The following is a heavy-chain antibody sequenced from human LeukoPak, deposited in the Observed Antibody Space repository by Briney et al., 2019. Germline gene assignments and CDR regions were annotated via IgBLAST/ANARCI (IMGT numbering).Heavy chain of an antibody. CDR3: ARSSSPSRRRWLQSYFDY. J-gene: IGHJ4*02. Sequence: KPSETLSLTCAVYGGSFSGYYWSWIRQPPGKGLEWIGEINHSGSTNYNPSLKSRVTISVDTSKNQFSLKLSSVTAADTAVYYCARSSSPSRRRWLQSYFDYWGQGTLVTVSS. CDR1: GGSFSGYY. CDR2: INHSGST. D-gene: IGHD5-24*01. V-gene: IGHV4-34*01.